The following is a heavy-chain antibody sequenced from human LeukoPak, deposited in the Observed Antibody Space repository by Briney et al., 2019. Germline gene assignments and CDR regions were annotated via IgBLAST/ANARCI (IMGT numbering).Heavy chain of an antibody. D-gene: IGHD3-22*01. V-gene: IGHV3-33*06. CDR3: AKDINYDSSGYFIDY. CDR1: GFTFSSYG. J-gene: IGHJ4*02. Sequence: GGSLRLPCAASGFTFSSYGMHGVRQAPGKGLEWVAVIWYDGSNKYYADSVKGRFTISRDDSKNTLYLQMNSLRAEDTAVYYCAKDINYDSSGYFIDYWGQGTLVTVSS. CDR2: IWYDGSNK.